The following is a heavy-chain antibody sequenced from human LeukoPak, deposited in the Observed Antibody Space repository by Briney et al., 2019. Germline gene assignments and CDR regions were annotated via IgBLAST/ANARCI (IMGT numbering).Heavy chain of an antibody. V-gene: IGHV3-23*01. CDR3: AKAPGLWFKYYFDY. Sequence: GGSLRLSCAASGFTFSTYAMSWVRQIPGKGLEWVSAISGSDDGTYYADSVKGRFTISRDNSRNTLYLQMNTLRAEDTAVYFCAKAPGLWFKYYFDYWGQGTLVTVSS. CDR1: GFTFSTYA. J-gene: IGHJ4*02. CDR2: ISGSDDGT. D-gene: IGHD3-10*01.